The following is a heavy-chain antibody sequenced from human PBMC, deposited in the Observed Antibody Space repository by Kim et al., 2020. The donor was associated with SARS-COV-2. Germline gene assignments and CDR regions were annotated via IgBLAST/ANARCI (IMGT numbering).Heavy chain of an antibody. V-gene: IGHV3-30*18. CDR2: ISYDGSNK. CDR3: AKDTLGLLYAAYDAFDI. CDR1: GFTFSSYG. J-gene: IGHJ3*02. Sequence: GGSLRISCAASGFTFSSYGMHWVRQAPGKGLEWVAVISYDGSNKYYADSVKGRFTISRDNSKNTLYLQMNSLRAEDTAVYYCAKDTLGLLYAAYDAFDIWGQGTMVTVSS. D-gene: IGHD1-26*01.